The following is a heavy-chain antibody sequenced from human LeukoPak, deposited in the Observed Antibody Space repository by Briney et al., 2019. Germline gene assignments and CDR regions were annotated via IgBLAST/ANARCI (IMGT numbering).Heavy chain of an antibody. CDR2: INPNSGGT. CDR3: ARAGHRFYSLGGSNYPFD. V-gene: IGHV1-2*02. Sequence: ASVKVSCKASGYTFTGYYMHWVRQAPGQGLEWMGWINPNSGGTNYAQKFQGRVTMTRDTSISTAYMELRSLRSDDTALYYCARAGHRFYSLGGSNYPFDYGAREP. D-gene: IGHD2-15*01. CDR1: GYTFTGYY. J-gene: IGHJ4*02.